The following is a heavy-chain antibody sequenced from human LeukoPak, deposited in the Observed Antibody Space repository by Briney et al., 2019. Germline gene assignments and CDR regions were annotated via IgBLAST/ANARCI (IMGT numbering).Heavy chain of an antibody. J-gene: IGHJ4*02. CDR1: GFTFSSYA. Sequence: PGGSLRLSCAASGFTFSSYAMSWVRQAPGKGLEWVSAISGSGGSTYYADSVKGRFTISRDNSKNTLYLQMNSLRAEDTAVYYCAKDRYDFWSGAYFDYWGQGTLVTVSS. D-gene: IGHD3-3*01. CDR3: AKDRYDFWSGAYFDY. CDR2: ISGSGGST. V-gene: IGHV3-23*01.